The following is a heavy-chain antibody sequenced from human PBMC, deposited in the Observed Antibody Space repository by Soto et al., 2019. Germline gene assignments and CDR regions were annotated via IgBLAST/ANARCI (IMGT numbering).Heavy chain of an antibody. V-gene: IGHV1-18*01. Sequence: GASVKVSCKASGCTFTSYGISWVRTAPVQGLEWMGWHSAYNGHPNYAQKLQGRVTMTTDTSTSTAYMELRSLRSDDTAVYYCARVLRFLDWFGPGEAAAGKETNFDYWG. CDR1: GCTFTSYG. D-gene: IGHD3-3*01. CDR2: HSAYNGHP. CDR3: ARVLRFLDWFGPGEAAAGKETNFDY. J-gene: IGHJ4*01.